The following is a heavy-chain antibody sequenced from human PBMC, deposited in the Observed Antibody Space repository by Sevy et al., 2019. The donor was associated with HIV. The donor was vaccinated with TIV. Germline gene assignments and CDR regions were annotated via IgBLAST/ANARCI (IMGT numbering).Heavy chain of an antibody. CDR2: ISYDGSNK. CDR1: GFTFSSYA. Sequence: GGSLRLSCAASGFTFSSYAMHWVRQAPGKGLEWVAVISYDGSNKYYADSVKGRFNISRDNAKNTLYLQMNSLRAEDTAVYYCARDDTLGYCSSTSCPIVYGMDVWGQGTTVTVSS. J-gene: IGHJ6*02. V-gene: IGHV3-30-3*01. CDR3: ARDDTLGYCSSTSCPIVYGMDV. D-gene: IGHD2-2*01.